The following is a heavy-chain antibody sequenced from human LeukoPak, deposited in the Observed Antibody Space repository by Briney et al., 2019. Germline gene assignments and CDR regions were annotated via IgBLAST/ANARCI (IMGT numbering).Heavy chain of an antibody. Sequence: SETLSLTCTVSGGSISNYYWSWIRQPPGKGLEWIGYFYYSGSTSYNPFLKSRVTISVATSKNQFSLKLSSVTAADTAVYYCARRRNTVTNNWFDPWGQGTLVTVSS. D-gene: IGHD4-11*01. V-gene: IGHV4-59*01. CDR1: GGSISNYY. CDR2: FYYSGST. J-gene: IGHJ5*02. CDR3: ARRRNTVTNNWFDP.